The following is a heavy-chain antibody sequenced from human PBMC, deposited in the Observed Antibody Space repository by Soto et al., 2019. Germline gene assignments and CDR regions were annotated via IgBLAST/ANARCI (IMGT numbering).Heavy chain of an antibody. D-gene: IGHD3-16*01. CDR3: ARLGRCAFDP. CDR2: IIPMLEKP. Sequence: QVQLVQSGAEVRKPGSSVKVSCQASGDTFDSDSINWVRQAPGHGLEWIGGIIPMLEKPSYAQKFQDRVTMTADESANTVYMELRSLTSDDAAVYFCARLGRCAFDPWCPRTPVTVSS. CDR1: GDTFDSDS. J-gene: IGHJ5*02. V-gene: IGHV1-69*01.